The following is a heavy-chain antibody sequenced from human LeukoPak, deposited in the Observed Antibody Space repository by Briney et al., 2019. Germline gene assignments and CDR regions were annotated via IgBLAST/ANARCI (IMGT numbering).Heavy chain of an antibody. V-gene: IGHV3-30*02. CDR3: AKETRSYSGSYFSR. J-gene: IGHJ4*02. D-gene: IGHD1-26*01. CDR1: GFTFSRYG. Sequence: PGGSLRLSCAASGFTFSRYGMHWVRQAPGKGLEWVALIRYDGSNKYYADSVKGRFTISRDNSKNTLYLQMNSLRAEDTAVYYCAKETRSYSGSYFSRWGQGTLATVSS. CDR2: IRYDGSNK.